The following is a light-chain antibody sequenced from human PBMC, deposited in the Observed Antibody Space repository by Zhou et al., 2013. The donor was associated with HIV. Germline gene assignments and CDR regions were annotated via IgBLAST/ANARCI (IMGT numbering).Light chain of an antibody. V-gene: IGKV1-5*03. Sequence: DIQMTQSPSTLSASIGDRVTITCRASQSISTWLAWYQQKQGKAPKLLIYKASNLESGVPSRFSGSGSGTEFTLTISSLQPDDFATYYCQQYSNYLNTFGQGTKLEIK. CDR2: KAS. CDR3: QQYSNYLNT. J-gene: IGKJ2*01. CDR1: QSISTW.